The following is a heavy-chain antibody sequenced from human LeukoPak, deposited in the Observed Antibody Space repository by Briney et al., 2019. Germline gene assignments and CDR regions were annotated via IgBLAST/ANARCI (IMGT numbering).Heavy chain of an antibody. D-gene: IGHD6-13*01. CDR3: ARGRPGLASAGIYDF. CDR1: GYTFTSSD. Sequence: ASVKVSCKAPGYTFTSSDINWVRQATGQGPEWMGWMNPNTDKTGYARNFQGRVTMTKNISISTAYMEVSSLTYEDTAIYYCARGRPGLASAGIYDFWGQGTLITVSS. CDR2: MNPNTDKT. J-gene: IGHJ4*02. V-gene: IGHV1-8*01.